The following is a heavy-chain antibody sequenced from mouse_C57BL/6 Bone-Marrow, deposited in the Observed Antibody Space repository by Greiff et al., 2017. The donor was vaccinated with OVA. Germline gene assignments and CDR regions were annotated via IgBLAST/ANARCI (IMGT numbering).Heavy chain of an antibody. J-gene: IGHJ1*03. CDR1: GFNIKDYY. CDR2: IDPEDGDT. Sequence: VHVKQSGAELVRPGASVKLSCTASGFNIKDYYMHWVKQRPEQGLEWIGRIDPEDGDTEYAPKFQGKATMTADTSSNTAYLQLSSLTSEDTAVYYCTTVVADWYFDVWGTGTTVTVSS. D-gene: IGHD1-1*01. V-gene: IGHV14-1*01. CDR3: TTVVADWYFDV.